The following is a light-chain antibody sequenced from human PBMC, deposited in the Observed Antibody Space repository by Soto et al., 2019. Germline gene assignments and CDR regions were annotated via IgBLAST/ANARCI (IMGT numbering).Light chain of an antibody. Sequence: ETVLTQSPGTLSLSPGERVTLSCRASQSVSSYFAWYQQKPGQGPRLLIYGASIRATGIPDRFSGSGSGTVFPRTISRLEPEDFAVYYCQQYDNSPLTFVGGTKVEIK. CDR2: GAS. V-gene: IGKV3-20*01. J-gene: IGKJ4*01. CDR3: QQYDNSPLT. CDR1: QSVSSY.